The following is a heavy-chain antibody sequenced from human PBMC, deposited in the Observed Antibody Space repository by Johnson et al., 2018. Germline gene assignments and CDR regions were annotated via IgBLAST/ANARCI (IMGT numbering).Heavy chain of an antibody. CDR2: IIPILGIA. CDR1: GGTFSSYT. Sequence: QVQLVQSGAEVQKPGSSVKVSCKASGGTFSSYTISWVRQAPGQGLEWMGRIIPILGIANYAQKFQGRVTITADKSTSTAYMELSSLRAEDTAVYYCAKVLFGAPGDAFDIWGQGTMVTVSS. V-gene: IGHV1-69*04. CDR3: AKVLFGAPGDAFDI. D-gene: IGHD3-3*01. J-gene: IGHJ3*02.